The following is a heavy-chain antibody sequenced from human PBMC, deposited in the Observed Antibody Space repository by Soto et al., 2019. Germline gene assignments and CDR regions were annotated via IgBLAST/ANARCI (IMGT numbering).Heavy chain of an antibody. CDR1: GYTFTSYG. V-gene: IGHV1-18*01. Sequence: ASVKVSCKASGYTFTSYGISWVRQAPGQGLEWMGWISAYNGNTNYAQKLQGRVTMTTDTSTSTAYMELRSLRSDDTAVYYCARMGYGNNNYYKYMDVWGKGTTVTVPS. CDR3: ARMGYGNNNYYKYMDV. CDR2: ISAYNGNT. J-gene: IGHJ6*03. D-gene: IGHD1-1*01.